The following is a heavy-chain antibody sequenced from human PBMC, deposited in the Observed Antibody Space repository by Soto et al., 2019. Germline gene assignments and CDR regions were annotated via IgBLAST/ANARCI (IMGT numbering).Heavy chain of an antibody. CDR1: GFTFSSYG. CDR2: ISYDGSNK. Sequence: PGGSLRLSCAASGFTFSSYGMHWVRQAPGKGLEWVAVISYDGSNKYYADSVKGRFTISRDNSKNTLYLQMNSLRAEDTAVYYCAKDLERWNYYYYGMDVWGQGTTVTVSS. J-gene: IGHJ6*02. CDR3: AKDLERWNYYYYGMDV. V-gene: IGHV3-30*18. D-gene: IGHD1-1*01.